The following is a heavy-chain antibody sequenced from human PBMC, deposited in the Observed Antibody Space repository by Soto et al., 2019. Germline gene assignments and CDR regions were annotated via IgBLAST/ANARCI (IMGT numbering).Heavy chain of an antibody. CDR3: VRDGSNTLRECFDP. CDR2: VYATGTS. J-gene: IGHJ5*02. Sequence: SETLSLTCSVSGGSMSKFYWSWIRKTAWKGLEWMGRVYATGTSDYNPSLRSRIAMSVDISKKTFSLRLRSVTAADTGVYYCVRDGSNTLRECFDPWGQRILVALSP. CDR1: GGSMSKFY. V-gene: IGHV4-4*07. D-gene: IGHD4-17*01.